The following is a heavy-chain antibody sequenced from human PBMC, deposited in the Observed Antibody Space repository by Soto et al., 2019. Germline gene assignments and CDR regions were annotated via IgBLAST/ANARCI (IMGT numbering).Heavy chain of an antibody. CDR2: ISNDGSTE. CDR3: ARDNYYDSSGFNAY. Sequence: QVQLVESGGGVVQPGKSLRLSCAASGFTFNNYAMHWVRQAPGKGLEWVAIISNDGSTEDYPDSVEGRISISRDNSENTLALQMNSMKAEDTAVYYGARDNYYDSSGFNAYWGQGTLVTVFS. CDR1: GFTFNNYA. J-gene: IGHJ4*02. V-gene: IGHV3-30-3*01. D-gene: IGHD3-22*01.